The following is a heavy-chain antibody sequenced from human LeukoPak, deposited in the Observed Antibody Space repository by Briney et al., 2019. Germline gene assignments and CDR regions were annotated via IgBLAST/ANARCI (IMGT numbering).Heavy chain of an antibody. CDR2: ISSSSYI. CDR1: GFTFSSYS. CDR3: ARAAQWLGAFDI. J-gene: IGHJ3*02. V-gene: IGHV3-21*01. Sequence: PGGSLRLSCAASGFTFSSYSMNWVRQAPGKWLEWVSSISSSSYIYYADSVKGRFTISRDNAKNSLYLQMNSLRAEDTAVYYCARAAQWLGAFDIWGQGTMVTVSS. D-gene: IGHD6-19*01.